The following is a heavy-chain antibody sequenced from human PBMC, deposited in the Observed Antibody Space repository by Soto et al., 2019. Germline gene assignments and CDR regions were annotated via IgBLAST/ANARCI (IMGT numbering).Heavy chain of an antibody. CDR3: ARGSGFQAGVHGY. Sequence: EVQLVESGVGLVQPGGSLRLSCAASGFSFSSYWMHWVRQAPGRGLMWVSRINTDGTSTSYADSVKGRFTISRDNGKNTLYLQMNSLRAEDTAVYYCARGSGFQAGVHGYWGQGILITVSS. V-gene: IGHV3-74*01. CDR1: GFSFSSYW. CDR2: INTDGTST. J-gene: IGHJ4*02. D-gene: IGHD6-25*01.